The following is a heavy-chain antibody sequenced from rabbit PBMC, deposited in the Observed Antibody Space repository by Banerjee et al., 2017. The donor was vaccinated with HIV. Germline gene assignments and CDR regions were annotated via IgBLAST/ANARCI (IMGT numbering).Heavy chain of an antibody. CDR1: GFSFSSGYY. CDR3: ARDEQASGGYVFNL. V-gene: IGHV1S45*01. Sequence: QQQLEESGGGLVQPEGSLTLTCKASGFSFSSGYYMCWVRQAPGKGLEWIACIYTGSGSELYVSWAKGRFTISKTSSTTVTLQMTSLTAADTATYFCARDEQASGGYVFNLWGQGTLVTVS. J-gene: IGHJ4*01. CDR2: IYTGSGSE. D-gene: IGHD1-1*01.